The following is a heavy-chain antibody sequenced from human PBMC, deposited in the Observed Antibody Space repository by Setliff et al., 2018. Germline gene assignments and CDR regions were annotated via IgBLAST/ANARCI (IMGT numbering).Heavy chain of an antibody. D-gene: IGHD3-10*01. CDR3: ARVESMVRGKNILRHFDY. CDR2: VTIYNGNT. CDR1: GYTFSNYG. Sequence: ASVKVSCKASGYTFSNYGVTWVRQAPGQGLEWMGWVTIYNGNTKYAQNLQGRLTLTTDISTSTADMELGSLTTDDTAVYYCARVESMVRGKNILRHFDYWGQGIQVTVSS. V-gene: IGHV1-18*01. J-gene: IGHJ4*02.